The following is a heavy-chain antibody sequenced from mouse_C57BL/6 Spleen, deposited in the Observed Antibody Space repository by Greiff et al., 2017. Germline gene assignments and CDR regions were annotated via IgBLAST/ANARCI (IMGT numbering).Heavy chain of an antibody. Sequence: QVHVKQPGAELVKPGASVKLSCKASGYTFTSYWMQWVKQRPGQGLEWIGEIDPSDSYTNYNQKFKGKATLTVDTSSSTAYMQLSSLTSEDSAVYYCASGGYYYAMDYWGQGTSVTVSS. J-gene: IGHJ4*01. CDR1: GYTFTSYW. V-gene: IGHV1-50*01. CDR2: IDPSDSYT. CDR3: ASGGYYYAMDY.